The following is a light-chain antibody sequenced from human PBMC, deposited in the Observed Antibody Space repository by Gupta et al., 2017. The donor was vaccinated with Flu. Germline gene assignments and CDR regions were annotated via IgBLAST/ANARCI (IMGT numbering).Light chain of an antibody. CDR3: QSYDTGRRDVV. J-gene: IGLJ2*01. CDR2: AHS. Sequence: GGRVQWVTISCTSIYSNIGAGYDVHWYLQLPGTAPKLLIYAHSNRPSGVPDRFSGSKSATSASLAITGLQAEDEADYYCQSYDTGRRDVVFGGGTKLTVL. CDR1: YSNIGAGYD. V-gene: IGLV1-40*01.